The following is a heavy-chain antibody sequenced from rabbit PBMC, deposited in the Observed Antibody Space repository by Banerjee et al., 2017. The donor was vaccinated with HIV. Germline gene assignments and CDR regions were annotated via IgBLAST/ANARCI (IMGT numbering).Heavy chain of an antibody. CDR2: IATGSGNT. V-gene: IGHV1S45*01. CDR3: ARDPIATGWGYADFNL. D-gene: IGHD4-2*01. Sequence: QEQLEESGGDLVKPEGSLTLTCTASGFTLSGYWMSWVRQAPGKGLEWIGCIATGSGNTYYASWAKGRFTISKTSSTTVTLQMTSLTAADTATYFCARDPIATGWGYADFNLWGQGTLVTVS. CDR1: GFTLSGYW. J-gene: IGHJ4*01.